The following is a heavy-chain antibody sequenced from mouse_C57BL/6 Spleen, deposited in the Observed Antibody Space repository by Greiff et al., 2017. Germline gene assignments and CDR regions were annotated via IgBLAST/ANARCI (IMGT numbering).Heavy chain of an antibody. J-gene: IGHJ4*01. CDR1: GYTFTDYY. Sequence: EVQLQQSGPELVKPGASVKISCKASGYTFTDYYMNWVKQSHGKSLEWIGDINPNNGGTSYNQKFKGKATLTVDTSSSTAYMELRSLTSEDSAVYYCALSDYYGSRDAMDYWGQGTSVTVSS. V-gene: IGHV1-26*01. CDR2: INPNNGGT. CDR3: ALSDYYGSRDAMDY. D-gene: IGHD1-1*01.